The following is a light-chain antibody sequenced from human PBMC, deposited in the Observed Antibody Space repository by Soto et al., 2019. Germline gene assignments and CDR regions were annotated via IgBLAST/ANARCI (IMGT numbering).Light chain of an antibody. V-gene: IGLV2-23*01. J-gene: IGLJ3*02. CDR3: CSFAGSHTLM. CDR1: SSDVGNYNL. Sequence: QSVLTQPASVSGSPGQSITISCRGTSSDVGNYNLVSWYQQHPGKAPKLMIYEDTQRPSGVSNRFSGSKSGNTASLTISGLQADDEADYFCCSFAGSHTLMFGGGTKVTVL. CDR2: EDT.